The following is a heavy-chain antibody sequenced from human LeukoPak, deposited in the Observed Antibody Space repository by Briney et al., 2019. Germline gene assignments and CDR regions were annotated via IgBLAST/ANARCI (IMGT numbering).Heavy chain of an antibody. CDR3: ARVSWFPGTSYYYMDV. Sequence: PQTLSLTCTVAGRFISSYSWSCIRHPQGNGLDCIGYIYYSGTTNYNPSLKSRVTISLDTSKNQFSLKLTSVTAADTAVYYCARVSWFPGTSYYYMDVWGKGTTVTVSS. CDR1: GRFISSYS. D-gene: IGHD1-1*01. CDR2: IYYSGTT. J-gene: IGHJ6*03. V-gene: IGHV4-59*01.